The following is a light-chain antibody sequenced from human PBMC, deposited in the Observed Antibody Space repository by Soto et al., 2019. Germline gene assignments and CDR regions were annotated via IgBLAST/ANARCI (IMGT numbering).Light chain of an antibody. CDR3: QQYNSYPYS. V-gene: IGKV1-5*03. CDR1: QTIFSW. CDR2: KAS. Sequence: FQMTQSPSTLSASVGDRVSITCRASQTIFSWLAWYQQKPGKAPKLLIYKASRLEGGVPSRFSGTGSGTEFTLTISGLQPDDFATYYCQQYNSYPYSFGHGTKVEIK. J-gene: IGKJ2*03.